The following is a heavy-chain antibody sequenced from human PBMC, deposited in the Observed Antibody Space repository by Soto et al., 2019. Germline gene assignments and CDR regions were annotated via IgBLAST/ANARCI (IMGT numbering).Heavy chain of an antibody. CDR1: GYTLTELS. D-gene: IGHD2-21*02. Sequence: GASVKVSCKVSGYTLTELSMHWVRQAPGKGLEWMGGFDPEDGETIYAQKFQGRVTMTEDTSTDTAYMELSSLRSEDTAVYYCAATEYCGGDCYSPFDYWGQGTLVTVS. J-gene: IGHJ4*02. CDR2: FDPEDGET. V-gene: IGHV1-24*01. CDR3: AATEYCGGDCYSPFDY.